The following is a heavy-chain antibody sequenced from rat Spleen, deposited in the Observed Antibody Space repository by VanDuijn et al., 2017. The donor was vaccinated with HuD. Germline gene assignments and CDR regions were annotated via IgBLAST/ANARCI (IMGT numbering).Heavy chain of an antibody. CDR3: ARDSGLYYFDY. CDR1: GFTFSDYY. V-gene: IGHV5-22*01. J-gene: IGHJ2*01. Sequence: EVQLVESGGGLVQPGRSLKLSCAASGFTFSDYYIAWVRQAPNKGLEWVASITYEGSSTYYGDSVKGRFTISRDNAKNTLYLQMNSLMSEDTDTYYCARDSGLYYFDYWGQGVMVTVSS. D-gene: IGHD4-3*01. CDR2: ITYEGSST.